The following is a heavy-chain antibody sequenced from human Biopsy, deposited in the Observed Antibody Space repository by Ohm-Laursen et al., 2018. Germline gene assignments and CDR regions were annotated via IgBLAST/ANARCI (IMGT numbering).Heavy chain of an antibody. Sequence: GASVKVSCKTSGYPFTFYEINWVRQATGQGLEWPGWMNPDSGNTGSAQKFHDRVTMTMNTSINTAYLELSSLRSEDTAVYYCARFDNGFDKWGQGTLVTVSS. CDR2: MNPDSGNT. CDR3: ARFDNGFDK. D-gene: IGHD2-8*01. V-gene: IGHV1-8*01. CDR1: GYPFTFYE. J-gene: IGHJ4*02.